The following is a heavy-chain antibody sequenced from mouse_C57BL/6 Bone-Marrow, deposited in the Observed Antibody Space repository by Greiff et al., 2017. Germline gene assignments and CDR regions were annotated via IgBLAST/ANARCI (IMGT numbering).Heavy chain of an antibody. D-gene: IGHD1-1*01. CDR2: FYPGSGSI. V-gene: IGHV1-62-2*01. J-gene: IGHJ3*01. CDR3: ARHEENTTVVGFAY. CDR1: GYTFTEYT. Sequence: VQLQQSGAELVKPGASVKLSCKASGYTFTEYTIHWVKQRSGQGLEWLGWFYPGSGSIKYNEKFKDKATLTADKSSSRVYMELSGLTSEDSAVDFCARHEENTTVVGFAYWGQGTLVTVSA.